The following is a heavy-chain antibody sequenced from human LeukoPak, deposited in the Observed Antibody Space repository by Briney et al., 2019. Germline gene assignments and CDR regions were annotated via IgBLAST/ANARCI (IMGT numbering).Heavy chain of an antibody. V-gene: IGHV3-11*01. Sequence: GGSLRLSCAASGFTFSTYDMSWIRQAPGKGLEWVSYISSSGSTIYYADSVKGRFTISRDNAKNSLYLQMNSLRAEDTAVYYCARDLRDDFDWLQRVDPWGQGTLVTVSS. D-gene: IGHD3-9*01. CDR3: ARDLRDDFDWLQRVDP. CDR2: ISSSGSTI. J-gene: IGHJ5*02. CDR1: GFTFSTYD.